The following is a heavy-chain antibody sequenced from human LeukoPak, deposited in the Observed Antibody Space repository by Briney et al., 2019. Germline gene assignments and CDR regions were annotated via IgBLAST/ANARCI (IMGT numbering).Heavy chain of an antibody. J-gene: IGHJ4*02. Sequence: SGPALVKPTQTLTLTCTFSGFSLSTSGMRVSWIRQPPGKALEWLARIDWDDDKFYSTSLKTRLTISKDTSKNQVVPTMTNMDPVDTATYYCARTIYDSSGPTFDYWGQGTLVTVSS. CDR3: ARTIYDSSGPTFDY. D-gene: IGHD3-22*01. V-gene: IGHV2-70*04. CDR1: GFSLSTSGMR. CDR2: IDWDDDK.